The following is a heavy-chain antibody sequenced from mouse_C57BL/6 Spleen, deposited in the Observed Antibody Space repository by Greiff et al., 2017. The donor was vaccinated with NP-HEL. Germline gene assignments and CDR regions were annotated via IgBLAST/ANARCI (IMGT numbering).Heavy chain of an antibody. CDR3: ARERVYYGSSLAY. Sequence: VQLQQSGAELVKPGASVKISCKASGYAFSSYWMNWVKQRPGKGLEWIGQIYPGDGDTNYNGKFTGKATLTADKSSSTAYIQLSSLTSEDSAVYFCARERVYYGSSLAYWGQGTLVTVSA. J-gene: IGHJ3*01. V-gene: IGHV1-80*01. CDR2: IYPGDGDT. CDR1: GYAFSSYW. D-gene: IGHD1-1*01.